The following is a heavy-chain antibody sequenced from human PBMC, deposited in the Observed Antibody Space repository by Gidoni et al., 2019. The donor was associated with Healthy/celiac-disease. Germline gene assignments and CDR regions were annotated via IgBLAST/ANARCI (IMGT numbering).Heavy chain of an antibody. D-gene: IGHD6-19*01. CDR3: AREDDKPYSGWFDY. CDR1: GGTFSSYA. V-gene: IGHV1-69*01. J-gene: IGHJ4*02. CDR2: IIPIFGTA. Sequence: QVQLVQSGAEVKKPGSSVKVSCKASGGTFSSYAISWVRQAPGQGLEWMGGIIPIFGTANYAQKFQGRVTITADESTSTVYMELSSLRSEDTAVYYCAREDDKPYSGWFDYWGQGTLVTVSS.